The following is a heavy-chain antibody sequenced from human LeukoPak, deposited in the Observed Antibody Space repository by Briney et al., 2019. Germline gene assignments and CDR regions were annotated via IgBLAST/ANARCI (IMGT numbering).Heavy chain of an antibody. V-gene: IGHV1-69*01. CDR3: ARDGYYGSGPLWGSAFDI. J-gene: IGHJ3*02. CDR2: IIPIFGTA. D-gene: IGHD3-10*01. Sequence: SVKASCKASGGTFSSYAISWVRQAPGQGLEWMGGIIPIFGTANYAQKFQGRVTITADESTSTAYMELSSLRSEDTAVYYCARDGYYGSGPLWGSAFDIWGQGTMVTVSS. CDR1: GGTFSSYA.